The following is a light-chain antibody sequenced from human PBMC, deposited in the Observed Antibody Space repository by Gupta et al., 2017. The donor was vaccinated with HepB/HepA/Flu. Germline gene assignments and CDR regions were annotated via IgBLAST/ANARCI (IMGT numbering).Light chain of an antibody. CDR2: ATS. CDR1: QGIRND. Sequence: DIQMTQSPSSLSASVGDRVTITCRASQGIRNDLGWCQQKPGIAPKRLIYATSSLLSGVPSRFSGRGSGTEFTLTITSLQPEDFATYYCLQYHSSPRTFGQGTKVEIK. CDR3: LQYHSSPRT. J-gene: IGKJ1*01. V-gene: IGKV1-17*01.